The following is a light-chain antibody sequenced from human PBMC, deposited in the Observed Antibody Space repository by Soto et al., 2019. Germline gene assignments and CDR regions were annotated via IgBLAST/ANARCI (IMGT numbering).Light chain of an antibody. J-gene: IGLJ1*01. CDR2: AVS. V-gene: IGLV2-14*01. Sequence: QSALTQPASVSGSPGQSITISCTGTSSDVGGYNYVSWYQQYPGKAPKLMIYAVSSRPSGISNRFSGSKSGNTASLTISGLQAEDEADYYCSSYASSMANVFGTGTKLTVL. CDR3: SSYASSMANV. CDR1: SSDVGGYNY.